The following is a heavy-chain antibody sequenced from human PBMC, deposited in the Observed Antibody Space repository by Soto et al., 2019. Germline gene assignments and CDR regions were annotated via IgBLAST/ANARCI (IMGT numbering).Heavy chain of an antibody. V-gene: IGHV3-9*02. CDR1: GFTSYDYA. J-gene: IGHJ4*02. D-gene: IGHD1-1*01. CDR2: IYWYSNRV. CDR3: VKDLQPGGADY. Sequence: GGSLRLSCVASGFTSYDYAMHWVRQVPGKGLEWVSGIYWYSNRVDYADSVKGRFTTSRDNAKNSLYLQMDYLRTEDTAFYYCVKDLQPGGADYWGQGTLVTVSS.